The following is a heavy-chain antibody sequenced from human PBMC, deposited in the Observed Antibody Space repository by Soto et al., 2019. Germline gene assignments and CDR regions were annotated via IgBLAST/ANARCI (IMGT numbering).Heavy chain of an antibody. D-gene: IGHD6-19*01. CDR1: GFTFSSYG. J-gene: IGHJ1*01. V-gene: IGHV3-33*01. CDR3: ARVHSSGWYGDFQH. CDR2: IWYDGSNK. Sequence: SLRLSCAASGFTFSSYGMHWVRQAPGKGLEWVAVIWYDGSNKYYADSVKGRFTISRDNSKNTLYLQMNSLRAEDTAVYYCARVHSSGWYGDFQHWGQGTLVTVSS.